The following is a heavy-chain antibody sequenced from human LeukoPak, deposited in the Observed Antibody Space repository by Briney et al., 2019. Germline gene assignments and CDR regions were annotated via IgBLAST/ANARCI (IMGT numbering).Heavy chain of an antibody. V-gene: IGHV3-15*01. CDR1: GFKFSDAW. CDR3: TTDDYVWGTYRAFDY. CDR2: IKSKTDAETK. D-gene: IGHD3-16*02. J-gene: IGHJ4*02. Sequence: DPGGSLRLSCAASGFKFSDAWMSWVRQAPGKGLEWVGRIKSKTDAETKDYAAPVKGRFTLSRDDSKNTVYLQMNSLKTEDTAMYYCTTDDYVWGTYRAFDYWGQGTPVTVSS.